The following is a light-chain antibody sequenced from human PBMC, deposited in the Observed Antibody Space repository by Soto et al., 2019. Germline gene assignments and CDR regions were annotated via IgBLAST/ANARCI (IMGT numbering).Light chain of an antibody. J-gene: IGKJ1*01. Sequence: EVVLTQSAGTLSLSPGERATLSCRASQSVRNNYLAWYQQKPGQAPRLLMYDPSSRATGIPDRFSGSGSGTDFTLTISSLEPEDFAVYYCQQYGSAGTFGQGTKVDI. V-gene: IGKV3-20*01. CDR1: QSVRNNY. CDR2: DPS. CDR3: QQYGSAGT.